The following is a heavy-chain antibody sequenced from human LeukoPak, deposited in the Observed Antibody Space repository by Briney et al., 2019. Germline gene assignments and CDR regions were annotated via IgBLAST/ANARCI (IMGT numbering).Heavy chain of an antibody. CDR3: ARKFWGRFCYGYTWLDGFDI. V-gene: IGHV3-7*01. Sequence: PGGSLRLSCAASGFIFSGFWMTWVRQAPGKGLEWVADIKQDGGEKRYVDSVKGRFTISRDNAKNLLYLQMNSLRAEDTAVYYCARKFWGRFCYGYTWLDGFDIWGQGKMV. D-gene: IGHD5-18*01. CDR2: IKQDGGEK. CDR1: GFIFSGFW. J-gene: IGHJ3*02.